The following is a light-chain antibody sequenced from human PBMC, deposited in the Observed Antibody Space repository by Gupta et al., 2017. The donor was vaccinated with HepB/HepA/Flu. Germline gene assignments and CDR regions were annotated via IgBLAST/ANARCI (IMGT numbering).Light chain of an antibody. CDR1: SSNIGAGYD. CDR2: GNS. J-gene: IGLJ2*01. Sequence: QSVLTPPPSVFGAPGPRVTLACTGSSSNIGAGYDLHWYQQLPGTAPKLLMYGNSNRPSGVPDRFSGSKSGTSASLAITGLQAEDEADYYCQSYDSSLSGVVFGGGTKLTVL. CDR3: QSYDSSLSGVV. V-gene: IGLV1-40*01.